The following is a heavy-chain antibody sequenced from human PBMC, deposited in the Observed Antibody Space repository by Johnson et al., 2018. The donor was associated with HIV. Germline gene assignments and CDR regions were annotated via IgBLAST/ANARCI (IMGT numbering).Heavy chain of an antibody. V-gene: IGHV3-23*04. J-gene: IGHJ3*02. CDR1: GFTFSSYA. Sequence: VESGGGVVQPGRSLGLSCAASGFTFSSYAMSWVRQAPGKGLEWVSAISGSGGSTYYADSVKGRLTITGDNSMNTLYLQMNSLRAEDTAVYYCARWIQLWVAFDIWGQGTMVTVSS. CDR3: ARWIQLWVAFDI. D-gene: IGHD5-18*01. CDR2: ISGSGGST.